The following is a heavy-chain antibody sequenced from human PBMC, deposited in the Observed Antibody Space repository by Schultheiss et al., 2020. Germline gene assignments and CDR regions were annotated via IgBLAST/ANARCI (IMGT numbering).Heavy chain of an antibody. J-gene: IGHJ6*02. CDR2: IYHSGST. D-gene: IGHD6-19*01. Sequence: SETLSLTCAVSGGSISSGGYSWSWIRQPPGKGLEWIGYIYHSGSTYYNPSLKSRVTISVDRSKNQFSLKLSSVTAADTAVYYCASSSGWYEYYYYGMDVWGQGTTVTVSS. CDR3: ASSSGWYEYYYYGMDV. CDR1: GGSISSGGYS. V-gene: IGHV4-30-2*01.